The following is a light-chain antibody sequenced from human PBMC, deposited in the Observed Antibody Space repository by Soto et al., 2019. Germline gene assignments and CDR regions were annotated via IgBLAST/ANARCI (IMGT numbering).Light chain of an antibody. J-gene: IGKJ5*01. V-gene: IGKV2-28*01. CDR3: QQYNSWPPIT. CDR1: QSLLYSNGYNY. Sequence: DIVMTQSPLSLPVTPGEPASISCRSSQSLLYSNGYNYLDWYLQKPGQSPQLLIYLGSNRASGVPDRFSGSGSGTEFTLTISSLQSEDFAVYYCQQYNSWPPITFGQGTRLENK. CDR2: LGS.